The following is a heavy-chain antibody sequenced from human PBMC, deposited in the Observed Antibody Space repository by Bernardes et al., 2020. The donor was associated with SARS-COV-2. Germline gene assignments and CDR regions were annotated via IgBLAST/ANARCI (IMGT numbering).Heavy chain of an antibody. CDR1: GGSIRFSY. D-gene: IGHD3-22*01. CDR2: IYYSGST. V-gene: IGHV4-59*01. CDR3: ARVGYDSSGHDAFDI. Sequence: SETLSLTCTVSGGSIRFSYWSWIRQPPGQGLAWIGYIYYSGSTNYNPSLKSRVTISVDTSKNQFSLKLSSVTAADTAVYYCARVGYDSSGHDAFDIWGQGTMVTVSS. J-gene: IGHJ3*02.